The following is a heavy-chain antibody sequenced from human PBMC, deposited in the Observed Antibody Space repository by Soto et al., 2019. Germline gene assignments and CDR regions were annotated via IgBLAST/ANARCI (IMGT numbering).Heavy chain of an antibody. J-gene: IGHJ4*02. D-gene: IGHD5-18*01. Sequence: QVQLQESGPGLVKPSGTLSLTCAVSGGSISSSNWWWSWVRQPPGKGLEWIGEIFHAGSTNYNPSLKVRVSISVDKAKHQFSLALTTVTGADTAQYFCSFTGGYKYHYGPDYWGQGILVTGSS. CDR3: SFTGGYKYHYGPDY. V-gene: IGHV4-4*02. CDR2: IFHAGST. CDR1: GGSISSSNW.